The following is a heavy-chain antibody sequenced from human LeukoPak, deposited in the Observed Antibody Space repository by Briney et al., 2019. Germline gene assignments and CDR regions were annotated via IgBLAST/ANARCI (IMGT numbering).Heavy chain of an antibody. V-gene: IGHV4-34*01. CDR2: INHSGST. CDR3: ARATYYYGSGSYYKSDYFDY. D-gene: IGHD3-10*01. CDR1: GGSFSGYY. Sequence: SETLSLTCAVYGGSFSGYYWSWIRQPPGKGLEWIGEINHSGSTNYNPSLKSRVTISVDTSKNQFSLKLSSVTAADTAVYYCARATYYYGSGSYYKSDYFDYWGQGTLVTVSS. J-gene: IGHJ4*02.